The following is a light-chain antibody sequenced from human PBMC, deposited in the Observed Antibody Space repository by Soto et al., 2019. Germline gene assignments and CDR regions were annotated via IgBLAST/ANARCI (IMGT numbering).Light chain of an antibody. CDR1: QSVSRSY. CDR2: GAS. V-gene: IGKV3-20*01. Sequence: EIVLTQSPGTLSLSPGERATLSCRASQSVSRSYLAWYQQAPGQAPRLLIYGASSRATGIPERFSGSGSGTDFTLTISRLEPEDFAVYYCQQYGSSPWTFGRGTKVEIK. J-gene: IGKJ1*01. CDR3: QQYGSSPWT.